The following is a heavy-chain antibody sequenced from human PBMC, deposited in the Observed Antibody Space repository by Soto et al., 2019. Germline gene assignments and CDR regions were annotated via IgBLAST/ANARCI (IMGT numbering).Heavy chain of an antibody. V-gene: IGHV5-10-1*01. CDR2: IDPSDSQT. Sequence: GESLKISCKGSGYSFAGYWITWVRQKPGKGLEWMGRIDPSDSQTYYSPSFRGHVTISVTKSITTVFLQWSSLRASDTAMYYCARQIYDSDTGPNFQYYSDSCGQATPVTVSS. CDR3: ARQIYDSDTGPNFQYYSDS. J-gene: IGHJ4*02. D-gene: IGHD3-22*01. CDR1: GYSFAGYW.